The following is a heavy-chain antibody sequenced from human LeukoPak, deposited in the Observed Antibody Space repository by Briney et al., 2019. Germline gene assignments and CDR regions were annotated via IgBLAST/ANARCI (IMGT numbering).Heavy chain of an antibody. D-gene: IGHD2-15*01. CDR2: ISYDGSNK. J-gene: IGHJ6*02. V-gene: IGHV3-30-3*01. Sequence: GASLRLSCAASGFTFSSYAMHWVRQAPGRGLEWVAVISYDGSNKYYADSVKGRFTISRDNSKNTLYLQMNSLRAEDTAVYYCARRAATSYYYYGMDVWGQGTTVTVSS. CDR1: GFTFSSYA. CDR3: ARRAATSYYYYGMDV.